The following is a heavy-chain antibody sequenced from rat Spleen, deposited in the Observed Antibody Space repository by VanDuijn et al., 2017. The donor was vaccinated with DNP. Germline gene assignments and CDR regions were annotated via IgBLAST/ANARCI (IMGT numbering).Heavy chain of an antibody. J-gene: IGHJ2*01. Sequence: EVQLVESGGGLVQPGRSLKLSCAASGFTFSAYYMAWVRQAPAKGLEWVAYIGSPAYAPYSTDSVKGRFTISRDNAKNTLYLQMNSLRSEDMATYYCVRWNSGHFDYWGQGVMVPVSS. V-gene: IGHV5-22*01. D-gene: IGHD4-3*01. CDR3: VRWNSGHFDY. CDR1: GFTFSAYY. CDR2: IGSPAYAP.